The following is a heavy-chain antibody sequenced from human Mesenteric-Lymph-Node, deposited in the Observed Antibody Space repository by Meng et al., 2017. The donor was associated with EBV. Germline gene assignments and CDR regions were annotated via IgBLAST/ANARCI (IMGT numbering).Heavy chain of an antibody. V-gene: IGHV4-34*02. CDR1: GGSFSNYY. Sequence: QGQLQQGGAGLLTPSETLSLTCEVSGGSFSNYYWSWIRQTPGKGLEWIGEINHSGSANYNPSLKSRVTISIDTSKNQFSLRLNSVTAADTAVYYCARGVQVAWRFDPWGQGTLVTVSS. D-gene: IGHD2-15*01. CDR3: ARGVQVAWRFDP. CDR2: INHSGSA. J-gene: IGHJ5*02.